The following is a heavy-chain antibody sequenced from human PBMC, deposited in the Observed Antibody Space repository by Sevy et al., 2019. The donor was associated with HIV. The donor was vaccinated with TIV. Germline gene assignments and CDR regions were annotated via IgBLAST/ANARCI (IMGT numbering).Heavy chain of an antibody. CDR1: GFTFDDYA. V-gene: IGHV3-9*01. CDR3: AKGIGYSNGWYSWFDS. CDR2: SSWNSGSI. Sequence: GGSLRLSCVASGFTFDDYAMHWVRQAPGKGPEWVSGSSWNSGSIGYAESVKGRFTISRDNAKNSLYLQMNSLRVEDTALSYRAKGIGYSNGWYSWFDSWGQGTLVTVSS. D-gene: IGHD6-19*01. J-gene: IGHJ5*01.